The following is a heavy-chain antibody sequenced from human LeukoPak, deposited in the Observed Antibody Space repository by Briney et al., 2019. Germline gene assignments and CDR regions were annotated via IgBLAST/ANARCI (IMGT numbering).Heavy chain of an antibody. V-gene: IGHV1-2*02. CDR1: GYTFIDYY. Sequence: GASVKVPCNASGYTFIDYYMHWLRQAPGQGLEWMGWVNPNSGGTDSAQKFQGRVTMTRDTSISTAYMELSRLTSDDTAVYYCARGPSTGAFDIWGQGTMVTVSS. CDR2: VNPNSGGT. J-gene: IGHJ3*02. CDR3: ARGPSTGAFDI.